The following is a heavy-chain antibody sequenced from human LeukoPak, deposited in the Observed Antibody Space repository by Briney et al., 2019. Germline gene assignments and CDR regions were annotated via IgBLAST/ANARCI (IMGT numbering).Heavy chain of an antibody. CDR2: INPSGGST. J-gene: IGHJ4*01. V-gene: IGHV1-46*01. CDR1: GYAFTSYY. D-gene: IGHD4-17*01. Sequence: ASVKVSCKASGYAFTSYYMHWVRQAPGQGLEWMGIINPSGGSTSYAQKFQGRVTMTRDTSTSTVYMELSSLRSEDTAVYYCARVPPPTTVTTGDYFDYWGQEPWSPSPQ. CDR3: ARVPPPTTVTTGDYFDY.